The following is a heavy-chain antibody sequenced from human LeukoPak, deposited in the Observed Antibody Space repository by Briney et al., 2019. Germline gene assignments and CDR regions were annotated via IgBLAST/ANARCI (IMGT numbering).Heavy chain of an antibody. J-gene: IGHJ4*02. V-gene: IGHV3-30-3*01. CDR2: TSYDGGNK. CDR3: ARGGHTSSWYIDY. Sequence: GGSLRLSCAAAGFTFSSYAMHWVRQAPGKGLEWVAVTSYDGGNKYYADSVKGRFTISRDNPENTLYLQLNSLRDEDTAVYYCARGGHTSSWYIDYWGQGTLVTVSS. CDR1: GFTFSSYA. D-gene: IGHD6-13*01.